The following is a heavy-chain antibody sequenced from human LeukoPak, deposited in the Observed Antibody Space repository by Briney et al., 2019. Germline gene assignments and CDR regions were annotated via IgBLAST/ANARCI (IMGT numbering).Heavy chain of an antibody. Sequence: GGSLRLSCAASGFTFNNYIMNWVRQAPGKGLEWVSSISSSSDYIYYADSVKGRFTISRDNAKNSLYLQMNSLRAEDTAVYYCARLNYDYVWGSYRHSGTDYWGQGTLVTVSS. D-gene: IGHD3-16*02. V-gene: IGHV3-21*01. CDR3: ARLNYDYVWGSYRHSGTDY. CDR2: ISSSSDYI. J-gene: IGHJ4*02. CDR1: GFTFNNYI.